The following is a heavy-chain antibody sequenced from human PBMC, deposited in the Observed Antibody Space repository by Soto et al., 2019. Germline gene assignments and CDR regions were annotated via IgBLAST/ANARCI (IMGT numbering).Heavy chain of an antibody. V-gene: IGHV5-10-1*03. Sequence: EEQLVQSGAEGKKPGESLMISCQGSGYTFSDYRISWVRQMPGKGLEWLGTIDSSDSFITYSPSFQGHVTISADKSISTAFLRWTSLKSSDSAMYYCANLDFTVGSIDVFDLWGQGTMVTVSS. D-gene: IGHD3-3*01. CDR3: ANLDFTVGSIDVFDL. CDR1: GYTFSDYR. J-gene: IGHJ3*01. CDR2: IDSSDSFI.